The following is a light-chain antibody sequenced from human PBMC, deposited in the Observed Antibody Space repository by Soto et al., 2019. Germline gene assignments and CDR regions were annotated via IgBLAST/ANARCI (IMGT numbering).Light chain of an antibody. CDR3: QQYGSSPFT. CDR1: QIVSAND. Sequence: EIVVTQSPGPLSLSPGERATLSCRPSQIVSANDLAWYQQKPGQSPRLLILAASSRATGIPDRFSGTGSGTDFNLTISRVEPEAFSVYYGQQYGSSPFTFGPGTKVYIK. J-gene: IGKJ3*01. V-gene: IGKV3-20*01. CDR2: AAS.